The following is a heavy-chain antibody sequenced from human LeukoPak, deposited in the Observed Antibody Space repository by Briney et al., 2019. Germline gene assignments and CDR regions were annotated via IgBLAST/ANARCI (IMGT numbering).Heavy chain of an antibody. D-gene: IGHD4-11*01. Sequence: SETLSLTCAVYGGSFSGYYWSWIRQPPGKGLEWIGEINHSGSTNYNPSLKSRVTISVDTSKNQFSLKLSSVTPADTAVYYCAREGDSNYDWFDPWGQGTLVTVSS. CDR1: GGSFSGYY. V-gene: IGHV4-34*01. CDR2: INHSGST. J-gene: IGHJ5*02. CDR3: AREGDSNYDWFDP.